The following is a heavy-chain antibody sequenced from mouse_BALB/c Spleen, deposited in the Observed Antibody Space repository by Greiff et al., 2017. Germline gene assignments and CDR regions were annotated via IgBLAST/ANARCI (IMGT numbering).Heavy chain of an antibody. CDR1: GFNIKDTY. CDR2: IDPANGNT. J-gene: IGHJ2*01. D-gene: IGHD3-2*01. V-gene: IGHV14-3*02. Sequence: EVQVVESGAELVKPGASVKLSCTASGFNIKDTYMHWVKQRPEQGLEWIGRIDPANGNTKYDPKFQGKATITADTSSNTAYLQLSSLTSEDTAVYYCARDSSGWGQGTTLTVSS. CDR3: ARDSSG.